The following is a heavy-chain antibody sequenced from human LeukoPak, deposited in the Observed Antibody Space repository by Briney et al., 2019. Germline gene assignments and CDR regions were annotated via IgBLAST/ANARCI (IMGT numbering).Heavy chain of an antibody. V-gene: IGHV4-34*01. CDR3: ARRPRVVVVPAAISSGGPPNWFDP. CDR2: INHSGST. CDR1: GGSFSGYY. D-gene: IGHD2-2*01. J-gene: IGHJ5*02. Sequence: SETLSLTCAVYGGSFSGYYWSWIRQPPGKGLEWIGEINHSGSTNHNPSLKSRVTISVDTSKNQFSLKLSSVTAAATAVYYCARRPRVVVVPAAISSGGPPNWFDPWGQGTLVTVSS.